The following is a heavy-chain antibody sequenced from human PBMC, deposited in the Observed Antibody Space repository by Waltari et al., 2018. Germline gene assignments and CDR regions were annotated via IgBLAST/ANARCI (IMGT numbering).Heavy chain of an antibody. V-gene: IGHV1-3*03. D-gene: IGHD3-10*01. J-gene: IGHJ4*02. CDR2: INAVNGNT. CDR1: GYTFTSYA. Sequence: QVQLVQSGAEVKKPGASVKVSCKASGYTFTSYAMHWVRQAPGQRLEWMGWINAVNGNTKYSQEFQGRVTITRDTSASTAYMELSSLRSEDMAVYYCARSPYYGSGSYSPYYFDYWGQGTLVTVSS. CDR3: ARSPYYGSGSYSPYYFDY.